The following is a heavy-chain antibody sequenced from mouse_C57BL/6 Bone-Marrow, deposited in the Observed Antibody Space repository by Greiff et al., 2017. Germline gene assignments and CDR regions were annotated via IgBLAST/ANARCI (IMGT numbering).Heavy chain of an antibody. CDR1: GFTFSSYT. CDR3: ARDSSGLEFDY. J-gene: IGHJ2*01. CDR2: ISGGGGNT. Sequence: EVKVVESGGGLVKPGGSLKLSCAASGFTFSSYTMSWVRQTPEKRLEWVATISGGGGNTYYPDSVKGRFTISRDNAKNTLYLQMSSLRSEDTALYYCARDSSGLEFDYWGQGTTLTVSS. V-gene: IGHV5-9*01. D-gene: IGHD3-2*02.